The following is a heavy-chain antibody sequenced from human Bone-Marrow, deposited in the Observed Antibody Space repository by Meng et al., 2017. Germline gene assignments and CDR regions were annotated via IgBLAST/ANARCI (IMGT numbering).Heavy chain of an antibody. Sequence: QVQLQESGPGLVKPSWTLSLTCTVSGDSISSDIWWSWVRQPPGKGLEWIGEVYHSGSTNYNPSLKSRVTISVDKSKNQFSLNLSSVTAADTAVYYCARVSLQATIAAAGVVWFDPWGQGTLVTVSS. CDR2: VYHSGST. CDR3: ARVSLQATIAAAGVVWFDP. V-gene: IGHV4-4*02. CDR1: GDSISSDIW. J-gene: IGHJ5*02. D-gene: IGHD6-13*01.